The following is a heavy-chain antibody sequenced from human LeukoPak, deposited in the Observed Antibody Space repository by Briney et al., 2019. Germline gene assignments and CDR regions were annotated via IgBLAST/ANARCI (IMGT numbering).Heavy chain of an antibody. CDR3: ARKRVTTILPDAFGI. CDR2: VNWDDEK. J-gene: IGHJ3*02. CDR1: GFSLNASGMC. V-gene: IGHV2-70*20. Sequence: SGPTLVNPTQTLTLTCTFSGFSLNASGMCVSWVRQPPGKALEWLALVNWDDEKYYSTSLKTRLTISNDTSKKPVVIKMTNMDPVDTAPYYCARKRVTTILPDAFGIWGQGTIVTVSS. D-gene: IGHD2-21*02.